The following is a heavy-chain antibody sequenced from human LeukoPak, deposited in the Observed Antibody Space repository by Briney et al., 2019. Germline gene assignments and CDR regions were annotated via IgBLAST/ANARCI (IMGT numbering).Heavy chain of an antibody. V-gene: IGHV1-3*01. CDR3: ARVQQPHSALYYGMDV. D-gene: IGHD6-13*01. CDR1: GYTFTSYA. CDR2: INAGNGNT. J-gene: IGHJ6*02. Sequence: ASVKVSCKASGYTFTSYAMHWVRQASGQRLEWMGWINAGNGNTKYSQKFQGRVTITRDTSASTAYMELSSLRSEDTAVYYCARVQQPHSALYYGMDVWGQGTTVTVSS.